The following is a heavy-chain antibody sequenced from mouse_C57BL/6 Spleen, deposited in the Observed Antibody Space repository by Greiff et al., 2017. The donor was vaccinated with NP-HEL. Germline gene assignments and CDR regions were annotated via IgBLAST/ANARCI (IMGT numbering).Heavy chain of an antibody. Sequence: VQLQQSGAELVKPGASVKLSCKASGYTFTSYWMHWVKQRPGRGLEWIGRIDPNGGGTKYNEKFKSKATLTVDKPSSTAYMQLSSLPSEDSAVSDWGRGGRTAGVVDYWGQGTTLTVS. V-gene: IGHV1-72*01. CDR3: GRGGRTAGVVDY. CDR2: IDPNGGGT. CDR1: GYTFTSYW. J-gene: IGHJ2*01.